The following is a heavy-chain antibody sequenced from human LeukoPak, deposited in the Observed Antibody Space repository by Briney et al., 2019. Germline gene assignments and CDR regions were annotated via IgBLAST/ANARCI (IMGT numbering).Heavy chain of an antibody. Sequence: GGSLRLSCAASGFTFSSYTMHWVRQAPGKGLEWVAVIWHDGINKDYADSAKGRFTISRDNSKNTLYLQMNSLRVEDTAVYYCAKDHDFWGQGTLVTVSS. CDR2: IWHDGINK. V-gene: IGHV3-33*06. D-gene: IGHD3-3*01. CDR1: GFTFSSYT. CDR3: AKDHDF. J-gene: IGHJ4*02.